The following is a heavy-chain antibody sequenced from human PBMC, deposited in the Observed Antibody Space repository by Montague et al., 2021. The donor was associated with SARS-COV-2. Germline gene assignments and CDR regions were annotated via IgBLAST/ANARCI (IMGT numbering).Heavy chain of an antibody. CDR2: INSDGSST. J-gene: IGHJ4*02. Sequence: SLRLSCAASGSTFSSYWMHWVRQAPGKGLVWVSRINSDGSSTSYADSAKGRFTISRDNAKNTLYLQMNSLRAEDTAVYYCAMIAGVFDYWGQGTLVTVSS. CDR3: AMIAGVFDY. V-gene: IGHV3-74*01. D-gene: IGHD3-22*01. CDR1: GSTFSSYW.